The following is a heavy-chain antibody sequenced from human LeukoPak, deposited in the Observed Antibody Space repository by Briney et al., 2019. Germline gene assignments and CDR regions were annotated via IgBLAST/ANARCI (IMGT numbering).Heavy chain of an antibody. D-gene: IGHD6-13*01. Sequence: PGGSLRLSCAASGFTFSSYGMHWVRQAPGKGLEWVAFIRYDGSNKSYADSVKGRFTISRDNSKNTLDLQMNSLRGDDTAIYYCARELAAWGQGTLVTVSS. V-gene: IGHV3-30*02. CDR2: IRYDGSNK. J-gene: IGHJ4*02. CDR1: GFTFSSYG. CDR3: ARELAA.